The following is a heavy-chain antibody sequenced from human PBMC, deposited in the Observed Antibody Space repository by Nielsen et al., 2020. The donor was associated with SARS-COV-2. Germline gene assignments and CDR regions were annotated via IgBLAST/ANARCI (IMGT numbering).Heavy chain of an antibody. V-gene: IGHV3-30*03. J-gene: IGHJ5*02. Sequence: GESLKISCEASGFTISRYGMHSVRQAPGKGLEWVTFLSYDGSVKYYADSVKGRFTVSRDNSKDTVHLEMNSLKLEDTALYYCARETLDHTSSFVDHWGQGTLVTVSS. CDR2: LSYDGSVK. CDR1: GFTISRYG. D-gene: IGHD2-2*01. CDR3: ARETLDHTSSFVDH.